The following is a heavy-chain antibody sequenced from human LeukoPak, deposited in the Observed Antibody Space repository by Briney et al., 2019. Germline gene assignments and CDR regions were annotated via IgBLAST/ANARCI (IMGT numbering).Heavy chain of an antibody. CDR1: GFSFSSYG. Sequence: PGGSLRLSCAASGFSFSSYGMSWVRQAPGKGLEWVSGITGSLISAYYADSVKGRFTISRDNSKNTLYLQMSSLKTEDTAVYYCTTSSYCEKNVCQTYFDFWGQGTLVTVSS. V-gene: IGHV3-23*01. CDR2: ITGSLISA. D-gene: IGHD2-21*01. J-gene: IGHJ4*02. CDR3: TTSSYCEKNVCQTYFDF.